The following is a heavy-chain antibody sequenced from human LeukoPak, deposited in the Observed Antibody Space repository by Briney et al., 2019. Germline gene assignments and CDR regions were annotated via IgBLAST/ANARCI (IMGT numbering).Heavy chain of an antibody. J-gene: IGHJ5*02. CDR1: GFTFTNYA. V-gene: IGHV3-23*01. Sequence: GGSLRLSCAASGFTFTNYAMSWVRQAPGKGLEWVSSIGPSGGTTFYANSVKGGFIISREISKNTLYVQRKGLRGEDGGICYCAKGGIKRFGLVPDWFDPWGQGTLVTVSS. D-gene: IGHD3-3*01. CDR3: AKGGIKRFGLVPDWFDP. CDR2: IGPSGGTT.